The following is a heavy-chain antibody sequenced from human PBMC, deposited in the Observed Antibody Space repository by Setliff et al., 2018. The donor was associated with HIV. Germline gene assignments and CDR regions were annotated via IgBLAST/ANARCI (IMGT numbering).Heavy chain of an antibody. J-gene: IGHJ2*01. CDR1: GDSISSYH. CDR3: AGSGDMATFYWYFDL. CDR2: IYYSGAT. D-gene: IGHD5-12*01. Sequence: SETLSLTCTVSGDSISSYHWSWIRQPPGKGLEWIGYIYYSGATNYNPSLKSRVTISVDTSKNQFSLRLSSVTAADTAVYYCAGSGDMATFYWYFDLWGRGTLVTV. V-gene: IGHV4-59*01.